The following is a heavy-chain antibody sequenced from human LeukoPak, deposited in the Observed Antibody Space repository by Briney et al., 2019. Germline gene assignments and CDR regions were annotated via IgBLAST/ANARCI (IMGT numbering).Heavy chain of an antibody. CDR2: IYSGGST. V-gene: IGHV3-53*01. D-gene: IGHD2-2*01. Sequence: PGGYLRLSCAASGFTVSSNYMSWVRQAPGKGLEWVSVIYSGGSTYYADSVKGRFTISRDNSKNTLYLQMNSLRAEDTAVYYCAKTLVVPPADIEDYWGQGTLVTVSS. J-gene: IGHJ4*02. CDR3: AKTLVVPPADIEDY. CDR1: GFTVSSNY.